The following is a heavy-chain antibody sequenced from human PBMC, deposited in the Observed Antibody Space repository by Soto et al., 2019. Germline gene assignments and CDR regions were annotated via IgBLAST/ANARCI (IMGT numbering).Heavy chain of an antibody. J-gene: IGHJ6*02. V-gene: IGHV1-69*12. D-gene: IGHD3-3*02. CDR1: GGTFRTSA. CDR3: ARDKDRPQLGGNYYYILDV. Sequence: QVQLVQSGAEVKKPGSSVKVSCKASGGTFRTSAISWVRQAPGQGIEWVGGIMPVFRRPKYAQNFQGRVTISADESTSTAYMELSSLRSDDTAVYYCARDKDRPQLGGNYYYILDVWDQGTAVTVAS. CDR2: IMPVFRRP.